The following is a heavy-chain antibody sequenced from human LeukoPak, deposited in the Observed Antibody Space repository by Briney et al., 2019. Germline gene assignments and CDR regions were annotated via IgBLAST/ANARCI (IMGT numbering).Heavy chain of an antibody. V-gene: IGHV3-49*04. J-gene: IGHJ4*02. CDR1: GFPFGDYT. CDR3: SKGGHFDY. CDR2: IRSKVSGGTT. Sequence: PGRSLRLSCTASGFPFGDYTMSWGRQAPGKGLEWVGFIRSKVSGGTTEYAVSVKGRFTISRDDSKNIAYLQMNSLETDDTAVYYCSKGGHFDYWGQGTLVTVSS. D-gene: IGHD2-15*01.